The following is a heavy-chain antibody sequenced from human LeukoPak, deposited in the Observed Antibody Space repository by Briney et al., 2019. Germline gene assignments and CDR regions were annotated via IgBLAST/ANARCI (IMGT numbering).Heavy chain of an antibody. CDR2: IIPIFGTA. J-gene: IGHJ3*02. D-gene: IGHD2-2*01. Sequence: SVKVSCKASGGTFSSYAISWVRQAPGQGLEWMGGIIPIFGTANYAQKFQGRVTITTDESTSTAYMELSSLRSEDTAVYYCARVNRVVPAATYAFDIWGQGTMVTVSS. CDR1: GGTFSSYA. V-gene: IGHV1-69*05. CDR3: ARVNRVVPAATYAFDI.